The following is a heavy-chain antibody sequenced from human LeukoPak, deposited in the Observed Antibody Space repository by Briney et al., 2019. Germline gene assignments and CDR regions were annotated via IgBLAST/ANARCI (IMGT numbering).Heavy chain of an antibody. Sequence: GASVKVSCKASGYTFTGYYMHWVRQAPGQGLEWMGWINPNSGGTNYAQKFQGRVTMTRDTSISTAYMELSRLRSDDTAVYYCARLFRVRGVISGFAYWGQGTLVTVSS. CDR3: ARLFRVRGVISGFAY. D-gene: IGHD3-10*01. CDR2: INPNSGGT. CDR1: GYTFTGYY. V-gene: IGHV1-2*02. J-gene: IGHJ4*02.